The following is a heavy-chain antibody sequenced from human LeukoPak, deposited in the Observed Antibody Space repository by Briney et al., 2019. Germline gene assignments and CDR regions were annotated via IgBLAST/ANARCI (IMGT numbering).Heavy chain of an antibody. J-gene: IGHJ4*02. CDR1: GFTFSSYA. Sequence: GGSLRLSCAASGFTFSSYAMSWVRQAPGKGLEWVSAISGSGGSTYYADSVKGRFTISRDNAKNSLYLQMNSLRAEDTAVYYCARGRLGYGGNSGQFDYWGQGTLVTVSS. CDR2: ISGSGGST. D-gene: IGHD4-23*01. CDR3: ARGRLGYGGNSGQFDY. V-gene: IGHV3-23*01.